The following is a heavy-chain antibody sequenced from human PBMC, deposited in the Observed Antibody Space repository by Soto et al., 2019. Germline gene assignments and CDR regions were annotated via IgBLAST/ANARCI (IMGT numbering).Heavy chain of an antibody. Sequence: EVQLLESGGGLVQPGGSLRLSCVGSGFTFINYAMNWVRQTPGKGLEWVSTISGGGDRTFDADTVKGRFTISRDNSKNTVTLQINSLTADDTAVYYCARKVLVSTSRPDWWYFDLWGRGTLVTVSS. D-gene: IGHD2-2*01. CDR1: GFTFINYA. CDR2: ISGGGDRT. CDR3: ARKVLVSTSRPDWWYFDL. J-gene: IGHJ2*01. V-gene: IGHV3-23*01.